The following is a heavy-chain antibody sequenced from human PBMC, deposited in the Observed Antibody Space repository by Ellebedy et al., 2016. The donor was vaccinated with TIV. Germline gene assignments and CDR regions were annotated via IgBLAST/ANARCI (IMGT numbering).Heavy chain of an antibody. V-gene: IGHV3-30*03. CDR2: VSYDGASK. CDR3: ARGYSSGTYWYYFDN. D-gene: IGHD1-26*01. J-gene: IGHJ4*02. CDR1: GFTFSSYG. Sequence: GESLKISCAASGFTFSSYGIHWVRQAPGKGLEWVAVVSYDGASKYDADSVKGRFTISRDNSKSTLYLQMNSLSSEDTSVYYCARGYSSGTYWYYFDNWGQGTLVTVSP.